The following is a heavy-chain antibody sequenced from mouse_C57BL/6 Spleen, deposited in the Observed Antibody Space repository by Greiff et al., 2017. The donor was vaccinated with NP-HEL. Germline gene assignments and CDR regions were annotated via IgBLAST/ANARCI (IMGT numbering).Heavy chain of an antibody. Sequence: EVQVVESGGGLVKPGGSLKLSCAASGFTFSDYGMHWVRQAHEKGLEWVAYISSGSSNIYYADTVKGRFTISRYNAKNTLFLQMTSLRSEDTAMYYGAREKTYYSNDVGYWGQGTTLTVSS. V-gene: IGHV5-17*01. CDR3: AREKTYYSNDVGY. CDR2: ISSGSSNI. J-gene: IGHJ2*01. D-gene: IGHD2-5*01. CDR1: GFTFSDYG.